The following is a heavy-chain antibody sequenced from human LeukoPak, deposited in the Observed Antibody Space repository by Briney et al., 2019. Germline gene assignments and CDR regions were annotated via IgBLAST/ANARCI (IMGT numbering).Heavy chain of an antibody. CDR1: GFTFSSFA. J-gene: IGHJ4*02. CDR3: AKCISGSYPNKPYDY. D-gene: IGHD1-26*01. V-gene: IGHV3-23*01. CDR2: ISASGGST. Sequence: PGGSLRLSCAASGFTFSSFAMSWVRQTPEKGLEWVSGISASGGSTYYADSVKGRFTISRDNSQNTLYLQMNSLRAEDTAVYYCAKCISGSYPNKPYDYWGQGALVTVSS.